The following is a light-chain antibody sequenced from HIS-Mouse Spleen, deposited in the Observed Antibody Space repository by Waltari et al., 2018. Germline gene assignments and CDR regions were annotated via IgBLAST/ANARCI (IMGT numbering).Light chain of an antibody. CDR1: NIGSKS. CDR2: DDS. Sequence: SYVLTQPPSVSVAPGKTARITCGGNNIGSKSVHGYQQKPGQAPVLVVYDDSDRHSGIPERFSGSNSGNTATLTISRVEAGDEADYYCQVWDSSSDHVVFGGGTKLNVL. J-gene: IGLJ2*01. V-gene: IGLV3-21*03. CDR3: QVWDSSSDHVV.